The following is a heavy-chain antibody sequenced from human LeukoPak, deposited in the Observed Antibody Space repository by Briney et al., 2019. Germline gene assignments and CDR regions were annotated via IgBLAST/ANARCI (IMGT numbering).Heavy chain of an antibody. V-gene: IGHV3-21*04. J-gene: IGHJ4*02. D-gene: IGHD3-22*01. CDR3: AKVGVEVGSYYFDY. Sequence: GGSLRLSCAASGFTFSSYSMNWVRQAPGEGLEWVSSISTSSSYIYYADSVKGRFTISRDNSKNTLYLQMNSLRAEDTAVYYCAKVGVEVGSYYFDYWGQGTLVTVSS. CDR2: ISTSSSYI. CDR1: GFTFSSYS.